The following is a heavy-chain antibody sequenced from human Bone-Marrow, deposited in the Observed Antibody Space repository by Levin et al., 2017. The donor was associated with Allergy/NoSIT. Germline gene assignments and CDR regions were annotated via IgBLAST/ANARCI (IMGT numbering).Heavy chain of an antibody. CDR1: GFTFSSYG. V-gene: IGHV3-30*18. J-gene: IGHJ4*02. D-gene: IGHD3-16*01. Sequence: GGSLRLSCAASGFTFSSYGMHWVRQAPGKGLEWVAVISYDGSNKYYADSVKGRFTISRDNSKNTLYLQMNSLRAEDTAVYYCAKWGPPQQVGTGGSDYWGQGTLVTVSS. CDR3: AKWGPPQQVGTGGSDY. CDR2: ISYDGSNK.